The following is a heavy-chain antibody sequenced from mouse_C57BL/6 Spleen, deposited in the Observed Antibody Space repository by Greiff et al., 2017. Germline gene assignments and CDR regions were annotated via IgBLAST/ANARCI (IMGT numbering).Heavy chain of an antibody. Sequence: QVQLQQPGAELVKPGASVKMSCKASGYTFTSYWITWVKQRPGQGLGWIGDIYPGSGSTNYNEEFKSKATLTVGTSSSTAYIQLSGLTSEDSAVYYCAREGRGGKGRFAYWGQGTLVTVSA. D-gene: IGHD1-3*01. CDR2: IYPGSGST. CDR3: AREGRGGKGRFAY. CDR1: GYTFTSYW. V-gene: IGHV1-55*01. J-gene: IGHJ3*01.